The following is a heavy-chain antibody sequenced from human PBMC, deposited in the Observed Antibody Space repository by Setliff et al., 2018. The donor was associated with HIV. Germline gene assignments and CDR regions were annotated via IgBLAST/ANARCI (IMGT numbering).Heavy chain of an antibody. CDR2: FYYSGST. CDR3: ARSRPRSMDFYMDV. CDR1: GVSFSSSDYY. V-gene: IGHV4-39*07. Sequence: PSETLSLTCTVSGVSFSSSDYYRGWIRQSPGKGLEWIGSFYYSGSTYYNPSLKSRVTVSLDTSQNQFSLNLSSVTAADTAVYYCARSRPRSMDFYMDVWGKGTTVTVS. D-gene: IGHD2-8*01. J-gene: IGHJ6*03.